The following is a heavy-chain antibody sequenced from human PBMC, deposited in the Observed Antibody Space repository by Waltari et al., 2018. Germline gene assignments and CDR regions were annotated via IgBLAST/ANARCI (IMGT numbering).Heavy chain of an antibody. V-gene: IGHV2-26*01. CDR3: ARKRGIYDYYIRGYIDY. D-gene: IGHD3-16*01. CDR2: IFSNDEK. J-gene: IGHJ4*02. CDR1: GFSLSNRIMG. Sequence: QVTLKESGPVLVKPTETLTLTCTVSGFSLSNRIMGVSWIRQPPGKALEWLADIFSNDEKSYSISLKSTLIISKDTSKSPVVLTITNMDPVDTATYYCARKRGIYDYYIRGYIDYWGQGTLVTVSS.